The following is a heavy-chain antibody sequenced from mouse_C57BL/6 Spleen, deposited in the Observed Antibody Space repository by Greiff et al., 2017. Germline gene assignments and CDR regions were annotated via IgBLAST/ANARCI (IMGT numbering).Heavy chain of an antibody. J-gene: IGHJ2*01. CDR3: ARGETSGSSYADY. D-gene: IGHD1-1*01. CDR2: IDPSDSYT. V-gene: IGHV1-69*01. CDR1: GYTFTSYW. Sequence: QVQLQQPGAELVMPGASVKLSCKASGYTFTSYWMHWVTQRPGQGLEWIGVIDPSDSYTNYNQKFKGKSTLTVDKSSSTAYMQLSSLTSEDSAVYYCARGETSGSSYADYWGQGTTLTVSS.